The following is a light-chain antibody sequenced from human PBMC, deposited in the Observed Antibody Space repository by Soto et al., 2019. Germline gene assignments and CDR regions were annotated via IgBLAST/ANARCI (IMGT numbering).Light chain of an antibody. CDR1: QSVNNN. V-gene: IGKV3-15*01. CDR3: QQYNNWWT. Sequence: EIVMTQSPATLSVSPGERATLSCRASQSVNNNLAWYQQKPGQAPRLLIYGASTRATGIPARFSGSVSGSDFTLTISSLQSEDFAISYCQQYNNWWTFGQGTKVEIK. CDR2: GAS. J-gene: IGKJ1*01.